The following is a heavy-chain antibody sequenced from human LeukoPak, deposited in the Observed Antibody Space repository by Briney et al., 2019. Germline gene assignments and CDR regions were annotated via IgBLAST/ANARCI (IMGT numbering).Heavy chain of an antibody. CDR3: AKIAVSSHTDYYYYYMDV. CDR1: GGSISSGSYY. V-gene: IGHV4-61*02. J-gene: IGHJ6*03. CDR2: IYTSGST. D-gene: IGHD4-17*01. Sequence: SQTLSLTCTVSGGSISSGSYYWSWIRQPAGKGLEWIGRIYTSGSTNYNPSLKSRVTISVDTSKNQFSLKLSSVTAADTAVYYCAKIAVSSHTDYYYYYMDVWGKGTTVTVSS.